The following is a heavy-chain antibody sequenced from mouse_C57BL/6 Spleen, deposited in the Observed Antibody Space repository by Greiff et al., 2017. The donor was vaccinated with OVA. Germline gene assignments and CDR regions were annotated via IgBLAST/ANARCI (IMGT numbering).Heavy chain of an antibody. Sequence: VQLQQSGAELVKPGASVKLSCTASGFNIKDYYMHWVKQRTEQGLEWIGRIDPEDGETKYAPKFQGKATITADPSSNTAYLQLSSLTSEDTAVYYCAAYYGSSYWYFDVWGTGTTVTVSS. J-gene: IGHJ1*03. V-gene: IGHV14-2*01. CDR2: IDPEDGET. CDR1: GFNIKDYY. D-gene: IGHD1-1*01. CDR3: AAYYGSSYWYFDV.